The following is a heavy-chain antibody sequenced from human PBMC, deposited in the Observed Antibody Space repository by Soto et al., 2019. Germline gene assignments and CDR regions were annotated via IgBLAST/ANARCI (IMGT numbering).Heavy chain of an antibody. CDR1: GGTFSSYT. Sequence: SVKVSCKVSGGTFSSYTITWVRQAPGEGLGWMGRIIPMFDIINYAQKFQGRVTITADKSTNTAYMELTSLKSDDTAVYYCARVEHENYGMDLWG. J-gene: IGHJ6*02. V-gene: IGHV1-69*02. CDR3: ARVEHENYGMDL. CDR2: IIPMFDII.